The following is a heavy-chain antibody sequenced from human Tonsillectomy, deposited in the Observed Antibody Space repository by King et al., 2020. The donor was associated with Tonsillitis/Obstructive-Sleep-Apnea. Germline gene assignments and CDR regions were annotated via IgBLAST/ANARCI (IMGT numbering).Heavy chain of an antibody. CDR3: ARDAPESVTVPGLDAFDV. Sequence: QLVQSGSELKKPGASVNVSCKASGYNFSRYALNWLRQAPGQGLEWMGWIHTNTGNPTYAQGFTGRFAFSLHTSVSTAYLQISSLKAEDTAVYYCARDAPESVTVPGLDAFDVWGQGTMVTVSS. CDR2: IHTNTGNP. J-gene: IGHJ3*01. CDR1: GYNFSRYA. D-gene: IGHD6-19*01. V-gene: IGHV7-4-1*02.